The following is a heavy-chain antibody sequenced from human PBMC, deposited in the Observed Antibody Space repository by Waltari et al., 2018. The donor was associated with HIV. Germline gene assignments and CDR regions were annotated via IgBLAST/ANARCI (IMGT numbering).Heavy chain of an antibody. J-gene: IGHJ4*02. D-gene: IGHD3-16*01. CDR1: GFPISSYS. Sequence: EFQLVESGGTLVQPGGSLKIFCAASGFPISSYSMGWVRQAPGKGLEWVAYIKEDGSETNYVDSVKGRFTISRDNAKNSLSLQMHNLRVEDTAVYFCGRGGLRDYWGQGTLVTVSS. V-gene: IGHV3-7*01. CDR2: IKEDGSET. CDR3: GRGGLRDY.